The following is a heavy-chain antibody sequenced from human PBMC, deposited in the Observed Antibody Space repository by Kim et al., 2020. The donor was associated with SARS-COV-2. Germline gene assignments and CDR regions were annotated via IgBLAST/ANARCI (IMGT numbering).Heavy chain of an antibody. Sequence: SETLSLTCTVSGGSISSGSYYWSWIRQPAGKGLEWIGRIYTSGSTNYNPSLKSRVTISVDTSKNQFSLKLSSVTAADTAVYYCASLVRPGIAAAGSWFDPWGQGTLVTVSS. CDR3: ASLVRPGIAAAGSWFDP. CDR2: IYTSGST. V-gene: IGHV4-61*02. CDR1: GGSISSGSYY. J-gene: IGHJ5*02. D-gene: IGHD6-13*01.